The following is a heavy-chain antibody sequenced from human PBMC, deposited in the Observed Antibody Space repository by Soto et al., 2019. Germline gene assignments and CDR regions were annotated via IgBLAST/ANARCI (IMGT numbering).Heavy chain of an antibody. Sequence: GASVKVSCKASGYTFTGYYMHWVRQAPGQGLEWMGWINPNSGGTNYAQKFQGRVTMTRDTSISTAYMELSRLRSDDTAVYYCARDGGADCSSTSCHGEVDYYHYGMDVWGQGTTVTVSS. D-gene: IGHD2-2*01. CDR1: GYTFTGYY. J-gene: IGHJ6*02. CDR2: INPNSGGT. V-gene: IGHV1-2*02. CDR3: ARDGGADCSSTSCHGEVDYYHYGMDV.